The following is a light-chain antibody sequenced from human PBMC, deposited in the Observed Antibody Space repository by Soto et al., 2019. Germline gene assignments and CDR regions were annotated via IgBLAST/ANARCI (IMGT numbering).Light chain of an antibody. CDR3: QQYNSWPRT. Sequence: TQSPATLSVSPGERVTLSCRASQSVISSLAWYQQKLGQAPRLLIYGASSRATGIPARFSGSGSGTEFTLTITSLQSEDFAVYYCQQYNSWPRTFGQGTKVDIK. CDR1: QSVISS. J-gene: IGKJ1*01. CDR2: GAS. V-gene: IGKV3-15*01.